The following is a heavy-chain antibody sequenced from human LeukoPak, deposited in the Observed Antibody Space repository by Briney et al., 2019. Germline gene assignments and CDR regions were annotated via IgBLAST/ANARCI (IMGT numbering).Heavy chain of an antibody. D-gene: IGHD6-6*01. CDR2: MNPNSGNT. CDR1: GYTFTSYD. V-gene: IGHV1-8*01. CDR3: ARDVGSSSSVDY. Sequence: GASVKVSCKASGYTFTSYDINWVRQATGQGLEWMGWMNPNSGNTGYAQKFQGRITMTRNTSISTAHMELSSLRSEDTAVYYCARDVGSSSSVDYWGQGTLVTASS. J-gene: IGHJ4*02.